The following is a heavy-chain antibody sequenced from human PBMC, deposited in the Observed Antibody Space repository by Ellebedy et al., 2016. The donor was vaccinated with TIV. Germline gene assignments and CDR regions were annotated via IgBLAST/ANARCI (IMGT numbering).Heavy chain of an antibody. CDR2: IKQDGSEK. Sequence: GGSLRLSXAASGFTFSSYWMSWVRQAPGKGLEWVANIKQDGSEKYYVDSVKGRFTISRDNAKNSLYLQMNSLRAEDTAVYYCARGVDTRYYGMDVWGQGTTVTVSS. V-gene: IGHV3-7*03. J-gene: IGHJ6*02. CDR1: GFTFSSYW. CDR3: ARGVDTRYYGMDV. D-gene: IGHD5-18*01.